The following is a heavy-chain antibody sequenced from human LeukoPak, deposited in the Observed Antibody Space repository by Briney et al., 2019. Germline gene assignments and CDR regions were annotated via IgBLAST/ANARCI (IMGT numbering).Heavy chain of an antibody. Sequence: GGSLRLSCAASGITFNSYSMNWVRQAPGKGLEWVSYISSSSIDIYYADSVKGRFTISRDNSKNTLYLQMNSLRAEDTAVYYCAKDKSANLWFGEGGQGTLVTVSS. CDR1: GITFNSYS. V-gene: IGHV3-21*05. CDR2: ISSSSIDI. D-gene: IGHD3-10*01. CDR3: AKDKSANLWFGE. J-gene: IGHJ4*02.